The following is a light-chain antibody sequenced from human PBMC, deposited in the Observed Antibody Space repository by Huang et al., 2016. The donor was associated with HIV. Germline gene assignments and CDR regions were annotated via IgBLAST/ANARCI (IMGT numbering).Light chain of an antibody. CDR1: QSISSY. J-gene: IGKJ4*01. CDR2: AAS. Sequence: DIQMTHSPSSLSASVGDRVIITCRASQSISSYLNWYQQKPGKAPKLLIYAASTLQSGVPSRFSGSTAGTDFTLTISSLQPEDFATYYCQQSYSTPLTFGGGTRVEI. V-gene: IGKV1-39*01. CDR3: QQSYSTPLT.